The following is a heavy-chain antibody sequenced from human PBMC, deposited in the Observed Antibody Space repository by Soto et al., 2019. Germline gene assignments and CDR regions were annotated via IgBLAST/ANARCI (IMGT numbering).Heavy chain of an antibody. CDR3: EKDLPAYGDYNYYYYGMDG. D-gene: IGHD4-17*01. J-gene: IGHJ6*02. V-gene: IGHV3-30*18. CDR1: GFTFTTFG. Sequence: QVQLVESGGGVVQPGGSLRLSCTASGFTFTTFGIHWVRQAPGKGLEWVALISYDGHNKYYSDYVKGRFTISRDNYKNTLSLQMNRLRAEDTAVYYCEKDLPAYGDYNYYYYGMDGWGQGTMVSVSS. CDR2: ISYDGHNK.